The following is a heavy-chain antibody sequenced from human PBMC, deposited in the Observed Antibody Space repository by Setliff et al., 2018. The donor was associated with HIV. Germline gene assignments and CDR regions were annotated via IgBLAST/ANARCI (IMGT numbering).Heavy chain of an antibody. Sequence: ASVKVSCKASGGSFNDYVISWVRQAPGQGLEWMAWISTYNGNTNYAPQFQGRVSVTTDTATSTVHMELRSLRSDDTAMYYCARDMDYSNPDYWGQGTLVTVSS. CDR3: ARDMDYSNPDY. D-gene: IGHD4-4*01. CDR2: ISTYNGNT. CDR1: GGSFNDYV. V-gene: IGHV1-18*01. J-gene: IGHJ4*02.